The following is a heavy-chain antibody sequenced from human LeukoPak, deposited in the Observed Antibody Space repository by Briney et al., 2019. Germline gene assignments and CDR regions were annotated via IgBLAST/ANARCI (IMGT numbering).Heavy chain of an antibody. CDR1: GFTFSSYD. CDR3: ARTKVGGYSYGPLVYYFDY. CDR2: ISSSGSTI. Sequence: GGSLRLSCAASGFTFSSYDMSWIRQAPGKGLEWVSYISSSGSTIYYADSVKGRFTISRDNAKNSLYLQMNSLRAADTAVYYCARTKVGGYSYGPLVYYFDYWGQGTLVTVSS. V-gene: IGHV3-11*04. J-gene: IGHJ4*02. D-gene: IGHD5-18*01.